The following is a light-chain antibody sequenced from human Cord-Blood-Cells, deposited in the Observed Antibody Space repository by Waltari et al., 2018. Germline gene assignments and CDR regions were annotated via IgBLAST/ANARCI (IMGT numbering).Light chain of an antibody. CDR3: QQYNNWPRT. V-gene: IGKV3-15*01. Sequence: EIAMPQSPAPLPVSPGARATATCRASQSVSSNLAWYQQKPGQAPRLLIYDASTMATGIPARFSGSGSGTEFTLTISSLQSEDFAIYYCQQYNNWPRTFGQGTKVEIK. CDR1: QSVSSN. J-gene: IGKJ1*01. CDR2: DAS.